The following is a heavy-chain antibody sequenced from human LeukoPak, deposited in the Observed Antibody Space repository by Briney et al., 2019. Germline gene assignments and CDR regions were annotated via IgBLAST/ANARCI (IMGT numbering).Heavy chain of an antibody. V-gene: IGHV4-31*03. CDR1: GGSISSGGYY. CDR2: IYYSGRT. D-gene: IGHD5-24*01. Sequence: PSETLSLTCTVSGGSISSGGYYWSWIRQHPGKGLEWIEYIYYSGRTYYNPSLKSRLTMSVDTSKNHFSLNLSSVTAAYTAVYYCARSGWLQPFDYWGQGTLVTVSS. J-gene: IGHJ4*02. CDR3: ARSGWLQPFDY.